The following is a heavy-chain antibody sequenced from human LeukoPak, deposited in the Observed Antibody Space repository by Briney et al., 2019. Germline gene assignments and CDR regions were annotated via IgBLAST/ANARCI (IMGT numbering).Heavy chain of an antibody. J-gene: IGHJ4*02. Sequence: SETLSLTCTVSGASVTSTSYYWGWIRQPPGKGLEWIATIYYGGTTYYNPSLKSRVTVSLDTSKNQFSLMLTSVTAADTAVYYCARGIYDILTGYYLHFDYWGQGSLVTVSS. CDR2: IYYGGTT. V-gene: IGHV4-39*01. CDR1: GASVTSTSYY. D-gene: IGHD3-9*01. CDR3: ARGIYDILTGYYLHFDY.